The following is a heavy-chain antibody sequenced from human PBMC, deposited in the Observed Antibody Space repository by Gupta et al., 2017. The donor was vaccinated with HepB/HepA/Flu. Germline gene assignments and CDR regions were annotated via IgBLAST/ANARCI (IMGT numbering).Heavy chain of an antibody. J-gene: IGHJ6*02. V-gene: IGHV3-74*01. CDR3: ARDPQVRDYYYGMDV. Sequence: EVQLVESGGGLVQPGGSLSLSCAASGFTFSSYWMHWVRQAPGKGLVWVSRINIDGSSTSYADSVKGRFTISRDNAKNTLYLQMNSLRAEDTAVYYCARDPQVRDYYYGMDVWGQGTTVTVSS. CDR2: INIDGSST. CDR1: GFTFSSYW.